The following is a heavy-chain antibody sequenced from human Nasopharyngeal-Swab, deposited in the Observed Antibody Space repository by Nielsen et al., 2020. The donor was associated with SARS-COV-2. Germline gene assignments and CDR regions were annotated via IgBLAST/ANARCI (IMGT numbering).Heavy chain of an antibody. Sequence: GGSLRLSCAASGFTFDDYAMRWVRQAPGKGLEWVSGISWNSGSIGYADSVKGRFTISRDNAKNSLYLQMNSLRAEDTALYYCAKLGSGSYPFDYWGQGTLVTVSS. CDR2: ISWNSGSI. CDR1: GFTFDDYA. J-gene: IGHJ4*02. CDR3: AKLGSGSYPFDY. D-gene: IGHD1-26*01. V-gene: IGHV3-9*01.